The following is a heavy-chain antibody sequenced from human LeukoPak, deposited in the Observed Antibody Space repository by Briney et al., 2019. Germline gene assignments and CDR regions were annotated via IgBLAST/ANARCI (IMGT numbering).Heavy chain of an antibody. J-gene: IGHJ4*02. D-gene: IGHD1-26*01. CDR3: AKGGGVLVGPTMAY. CDR2: IRGSGGST. Sequence: PGGSLRLSCAASGFTFSSYAMSWVRQAPGKGLEWVSAIRGSGGSTNYADSVKGRFTISRDNSKNTLYLQMNSLRAEDTAVYYCAKGGGVLVGPTMAYWGQGTLVTVSS. CDR1: GFTFSSYA. V-gene: IGHV3-23*01.